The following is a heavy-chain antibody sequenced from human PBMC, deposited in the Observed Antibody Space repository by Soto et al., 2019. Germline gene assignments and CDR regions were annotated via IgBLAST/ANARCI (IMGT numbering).Heavy chain of an antibody. Sequence: SETLSLTCTVSGGSVSSYYWSWIRQPPGKGLECIGYISYSDNANYNPSLKSRVTMSVDTSKNQFSLRLSSVTAADTAVYYCARGRGIAVARRWFDPWGQGTLVTVSS. CDR3: ARGRGIAVARRWFDP. J-gene: IGHJ5*02. V-gene: IGHV4-59*02. CDR1: GGSVSSYY. D-gene: IGHD6-19*01. CDR2: ISYSDNA.